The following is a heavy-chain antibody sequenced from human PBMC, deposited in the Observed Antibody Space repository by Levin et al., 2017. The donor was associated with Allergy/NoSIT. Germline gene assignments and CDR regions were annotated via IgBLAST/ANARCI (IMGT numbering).Heavy chain of an antibody. J-gene: IGHJ3*02. Sequence: KISCKASGGTFSSYAISWVRQAPGQGLEWMGRIIPILGIANYAQKFQGRVTITADKSTSTAYMELSSLRSEDTAVYYCARDSDIVVVVAAVPGAFDIWGQGTMVTVSS. D-gene: IGHD2-15*01. V-gene: IGHV1-69*04. CDR1: GGTFSSYA. CDR2: IIPILGIA. CDR3: ARDSDIVVVVAAVPGAFDI.